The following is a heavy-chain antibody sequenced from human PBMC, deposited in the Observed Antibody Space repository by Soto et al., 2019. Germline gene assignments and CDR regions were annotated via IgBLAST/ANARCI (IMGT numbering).Heavy chain of an antibody. V-gene: IGHV1-2*04. Sequence: ASVKGSCKASGDSFTDYHIHWVRQAPGQGLEWLGRINPKSGGTSTAQKFQGWVTMTTDTSISTASMELTRLTSDDTAIYYCARGDSTDCSIGVCSFFYTRDTDVSGQGPTVTVS. D-gene: IGHD2-8*01. CDR3: ARGDSTDCSIGVCSFFYTRDTDV. CDR1: GDSFTDYH. CDR2: INPKSGGT. J-gene: IGHJ6*02.